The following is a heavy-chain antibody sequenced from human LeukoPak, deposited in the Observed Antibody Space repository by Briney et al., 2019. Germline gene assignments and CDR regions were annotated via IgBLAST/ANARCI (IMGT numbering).Heavy chain of an antibody. D-gene: IGHD1-26*01. J-gene: IGHJ1*01. CDR3: TTRGIVGVSLGDF. CDR2: SKSRDDGGTT. Sequence: KPGGSLRLSCAASGFSFSKAWMNWVRQAPGKGLEWVGRSKSRDDGGTTDYGAPVKGRFTISRDDSKNTLHLQMSSLKIEDTALYYCTTRGIVGVSLGDFWGRGTLVTVSS. CDR1: GFSFSKAW. V-gene: IGHV3-15*01.